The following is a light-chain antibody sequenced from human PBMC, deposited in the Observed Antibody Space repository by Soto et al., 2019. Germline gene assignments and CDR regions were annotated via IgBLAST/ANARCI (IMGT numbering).Light chain of an antibody. Sequence: IQLTQSPSSLSASVGDRVTITCRAIQGINSYVAWYQQKAGKAPKLLIYDASTLQTGVPSRFSGSGSGIDFTLTISGLQPEDFASYYCHQLNTYPRTFGPGTKVDVK. J-gene: IGKJ3*01. CDR3: HQLNTYPRT. CDR2: DAS. V-gene: IGKV1-9*01. CDR1: QGINSY.